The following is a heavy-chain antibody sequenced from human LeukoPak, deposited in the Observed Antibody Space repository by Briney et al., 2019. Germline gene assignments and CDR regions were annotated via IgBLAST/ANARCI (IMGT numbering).Heavy chain of an antibody. CDR3: ARGEGYRSSQEWFDP. CDR1: GFTFSSYA. Sequence: GGSLRLSCAASGFTFSSYAMHWVRQAPGKGLEWVAVISYDGSNKYYADSVKGRFTISRDNSKNTLYLQMNSLRAEDTAVYYCARGEGYRSSQEWFDPWGQGTLVTVSS. CDR2: ISYDGSNK. D-gene: IGHD6-13*01. J-gene: IGHJ5*02. V-gene: IGHV3-30-3*01.